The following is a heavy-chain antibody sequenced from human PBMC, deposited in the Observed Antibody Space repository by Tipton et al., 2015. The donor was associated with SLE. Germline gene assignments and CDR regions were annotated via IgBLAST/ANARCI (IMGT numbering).Heavy chain of an antibody. CDR3: AGRSTTFYGMDV. V-gene: IGHV5-51*03. Sequence: QLVQSGAEVKKPGESLKISCEGSGYRFSTYWIAWLRQMPGKGLEWMGIIYPGDSESRYSPSFEGQVTISADKSTSTAYLQWSSLKSSDTAMYYCAGRSTTFYGMDVWGQGTTVTVS. J-gene: IGHJ6*02. CDR1: GYRFSTYW. CDR2: IYPGDSES. D-gene: IGHD2-2*01.